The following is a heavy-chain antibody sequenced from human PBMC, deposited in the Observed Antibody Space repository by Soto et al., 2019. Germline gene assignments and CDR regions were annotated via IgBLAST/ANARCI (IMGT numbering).Heavy chain of an antibody. Sequence: LRLSCAASRFTFSTYEMHWVRQAPGKGLEWVSCISSSGSTVYYADSVKGRFTISRDNSRNSLYLQMNSLRDEDTALYYCVRYCSSTLCNGVATRTFDYWGQGTLVTVSS. CDR3: VRYCSSTLCNGVATRTFDY. D-gene: IGHD5-12*01. CDR2: ISSSGSTV. CDR1: RFTFSTYE. V-gene: IGHV3-48*03. J-gene: IGHJ4*02.